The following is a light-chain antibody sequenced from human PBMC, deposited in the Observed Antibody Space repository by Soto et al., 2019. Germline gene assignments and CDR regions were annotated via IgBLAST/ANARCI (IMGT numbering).Light chain of an antibody. Sequence: EIVLTQSPGTLSLSPGERATLSCRASQSVSNNYLAWYQQKPGQAPRLLLYGASNRTTGIPDWFSGSGSGTDFTPTISRLEAEDFAVYYCQRYGSSGTFGQGTKVEIK. V-gene: IGKV3-20*01. J-gene: IGKJ1*01. CDR2: GAS. CDR1: QSVSNNY. CDR3: QRYGSSGT.